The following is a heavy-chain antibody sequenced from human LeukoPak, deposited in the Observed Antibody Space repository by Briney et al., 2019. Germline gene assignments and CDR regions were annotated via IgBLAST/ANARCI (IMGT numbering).Heavy chain of an antibody. CDR1: GFTFSSYS. CDR3: ARVVITDTSYFDY. Sequence: GGSLRLSCAASGFTFSSYSMNWVRQAPGKGLEWVSVIYSGGSTYYADSVKGRFTISRDNSKNTLYLQMNSLRAEDTAVYYCARVVITDTSYFDYWGQGTLVTVSS. D-gene: IGHD3-22*01. V-gene: IGHV3-53*01. J-gene: IGHJ4*02. CDR2: IYSGGST.